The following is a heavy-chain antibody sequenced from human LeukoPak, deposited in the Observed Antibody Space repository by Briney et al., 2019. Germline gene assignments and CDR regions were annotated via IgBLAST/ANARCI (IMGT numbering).Heavy chain of an antibody. CDR2: IYYSGST. V-gene: IGHV4-59*01. D-gene: IGHD6-19*01. CDR1: GGSISSYY. J-gene: IGHJ2*01. CDR3: ARAGLVRDWYFDL. Sequence: PSETLSLTCTVSGGSISSYYWSWIRQPPGKGLEWIGYIYYSGSTNYNPSLKSRVTISVDTSKNQFSLKLSSVTAADTAVYYCARAGLVRDWYFDLWGRGTLVTVSS.